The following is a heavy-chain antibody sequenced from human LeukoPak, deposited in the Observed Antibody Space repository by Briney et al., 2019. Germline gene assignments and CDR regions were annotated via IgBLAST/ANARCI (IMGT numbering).Heavy chain of an antibody. Sequence: ASVKVSCKASGGTFSSYAISWVRQAPGQGLEWMGGIIPIFGTANYAQKFQGRVTITADESTSTAYMELSSLRSEDTAVYYCAGARTPRPHFDYWGQGTLVTVSS. CDR1: GGTFSSYA. CDR2: IIPIFGTA. J-gene: IGHJ4*02. V-gene: IGHV1-69*13. CDR3: AGARTPRPHFDY. D-gene: IGHD1-14*01.